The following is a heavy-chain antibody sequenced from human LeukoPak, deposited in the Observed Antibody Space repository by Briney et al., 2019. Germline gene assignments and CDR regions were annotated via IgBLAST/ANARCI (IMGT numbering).Heavy chain of an antibody. CDR3: AEGLPDYGDYVEAFDI. CDR1: GFTFSSYA. J-gene: IGHJ3*02. D-gene: IGHD4-17*01. CDR2: ISGSGGST. Sequence: GGSLRLSCAASGFTFSSYAMSWVRQAPGKGLEWVSAISGSGGSTYYADSVKGRFTISRDNSKNTLYLQMNSLRAEDTAVYYCAEGLPDYGDYVEAFDIWGQGTMVTVSS. V-gene: IGHV3-23*01.